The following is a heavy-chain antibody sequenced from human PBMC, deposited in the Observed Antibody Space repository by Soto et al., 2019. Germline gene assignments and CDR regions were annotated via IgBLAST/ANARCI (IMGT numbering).Heavy chain of an antibody. CDR2: INAGSGNT. Sequence: ASVKVSCKASGYTFTTYAMHWLRQAPGQRLEWMGWINAGSGNTKYSQNFQGRVTITRDTSASTAYMELSSLTSEDTAVYYCARGSTPFYYDSSGYYSFDYWGQGTLVTVSS. CDR3: ARGSTPFYYDSSGYYSFDY. J-gene: IGHJ4*02. V-gene: IGHV1-3*01. CDR1: GYTFTTYA. D-gene: IGHD3-22*01.